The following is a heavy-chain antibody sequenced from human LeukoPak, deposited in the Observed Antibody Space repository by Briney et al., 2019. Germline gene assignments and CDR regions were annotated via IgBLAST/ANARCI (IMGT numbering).Heavy chain of an antibody. CDR3: ARGKTSQNIVTRKTYNWFDP. D-gene: IGHD2/OR15-2a*01. V-gene: IGHV3-23*01. CDR2: ISDNGGSI. Sequence: GGSLRLSCAASGFTFSSFGMTWVRQAPGKGLEWVSAISDNGGSIFYADSVKGRFTISRDNSKNSLYLQMNSLRAEDTAVYYCARGKTSQNIVTRKTYNWFDPWGQGTLVTVSS. CDR1: GFTFSSFG. J-gene: IGHJ5*02.